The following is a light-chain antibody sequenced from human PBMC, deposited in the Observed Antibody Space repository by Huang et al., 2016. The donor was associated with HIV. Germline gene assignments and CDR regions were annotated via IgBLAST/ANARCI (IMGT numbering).Light chain of an antibody. Sequence: DIQMTQSPSSLSASVGDRVIITCRASQDITNYLAWYQQKPGKAPKLLIYAATALQSGVPSRFSGSGSGTDFTLTISSLQPEDVATYFCQKYNNAPWTFGPGTRVEIK. CDR1: QDITNY. CDR2: AAT. CDR3: QKYNNAPWT. J-gene: IGKJ1*01. V-gene: IGKV1-27*01.